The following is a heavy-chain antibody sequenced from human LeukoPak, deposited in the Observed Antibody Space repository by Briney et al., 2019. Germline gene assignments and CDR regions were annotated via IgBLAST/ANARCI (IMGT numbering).Heavy chain of an antibody. Sequence: GGSLRLSCAASGFTFSSYGMHWVRQAPGKGLEWVAVIWYDGSQKYYADSVKGRFTISRDNSKNTLYLQMNSLRAEDTAVYYCAKDQSTDYGDYASVVWGQGTLVTVSS. D-gene: IGHD4-17*01. J-gene: IGHJ4*02. V-gene: IGHV3-33*06. CDR2: IWYDGSQK. CDR1: GFTFSSYG. CDR3: AKDQSTDYGDYASVV.